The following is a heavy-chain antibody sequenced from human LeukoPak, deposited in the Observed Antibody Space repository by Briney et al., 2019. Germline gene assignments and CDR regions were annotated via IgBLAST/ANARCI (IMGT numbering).Heavy chain of an antibody. V-gene: IGHV4-34*01. CDR3: ARGGDSFSWFDP. Sequence: SETLSLTCAVYGGSFSGYYWSWIRQPPGKGLEWIGEINHSGSTNYNPSLKSRVTISVDTSKNQFPLKLSSVTAADTAVYYCARGGDSFSWFDPWGQGTLVTVSS. CDR1: GGSFSGYY. D-gene: IGHD3-16*01. CDR2: INHSGST. J-gene: IGHJ5*02.